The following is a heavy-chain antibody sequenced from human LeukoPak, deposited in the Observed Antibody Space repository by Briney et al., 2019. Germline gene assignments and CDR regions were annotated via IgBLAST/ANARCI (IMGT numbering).Heavy chain of an antibody. J-gene: IGHJ4*02. Sequence: GASVKVSCKVSGYTLTELSMHWVRQAPGKGLEWMGGFDPEDGETIYAQKFQGRVTMTEDTSTDTAYMELSSLRSEDTAVYYCATGGGQQREYRFDYWGQGTLVTVSS. D-gene: IGHD6-13*01. CDR1: GYTLTELS. V-gene: IGHV1-24*01. CDR3: ATGGGQQREYRFDY. CDR2: FDPEDGET.